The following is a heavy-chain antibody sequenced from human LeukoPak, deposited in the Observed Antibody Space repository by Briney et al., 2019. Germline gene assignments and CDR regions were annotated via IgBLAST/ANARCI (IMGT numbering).Heavy chain of an antibody. J-gene: IGHJ4*02. Sequence: PSETLSLICTVSGDSIISSDYYWGWVRQSPGRGLEWIGSMHLGGSTYYNPSLKSRATIFVDTSENQFSLNLNSVTAADTAVYHCARGITTFGVAGYYFDYWGQGALLTVSS. V-gene: IGHV4-39*01. CDR1: GDSIISSDYY. CDR2: MHLGGST. CDR3: ARGITTFGVAGYYFDY. D-gene: IGHD3-3*01.